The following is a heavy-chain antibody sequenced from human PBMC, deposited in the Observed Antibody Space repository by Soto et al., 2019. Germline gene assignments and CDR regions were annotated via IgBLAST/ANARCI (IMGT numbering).Heavy chain of an antibody. V-gene: IGHV1-3*01. J-gene: IGHJ4*02. CDR2: INACNGNT. CDR1: GYTFTSYA. CDR3: ASGLGYCSGGSCYSLGPCDY. D-gene: IGHD2-15*01. Sequence: QVQLVQSGAEVKKPGASVKVSCKASGYTFTSYAMHWVRQAPGQRLERMGWINACNGNTKYSQKFQGRVTITRDTSESTAYMELSSVRSEDTAVYYCASGLGYCSGGSCYSLGPCDYWGQGTLVTVSS.